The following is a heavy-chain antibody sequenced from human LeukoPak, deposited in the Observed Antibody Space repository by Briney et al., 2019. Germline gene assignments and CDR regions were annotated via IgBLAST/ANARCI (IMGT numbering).Heavy chain of an antibody. D-gene: IGHD2-2*01. Sequence: SETLSLTCAVYGGSFSGYYWSWIRQPPGKGLEWIGEINHSGSTNYNPSLKSRVTISVDTSKNQFSLKLSSVTAADTAVYYCAREGAVVPAARGNWFDPWGQGTLVTVSS. CDR2: INHSGST. CDR1: GGSFSGYY. CDR3: AREGAVVPAARGNWFDP. J-gene: IGHJ5*02. V-gene: IGHV4-34*01.